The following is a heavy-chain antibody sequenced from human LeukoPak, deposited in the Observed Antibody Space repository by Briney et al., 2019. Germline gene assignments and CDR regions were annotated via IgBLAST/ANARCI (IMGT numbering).Heavy chain of an antibody. J-gene: IGHJ4*02. CDR1: GFTFSDYY. D-gene: IGHD6-13*01. CDR2: ISSSGSTI. V-gene: IGHV3-11*04. CDR3: ASGVFRQLVRRFDY. Sequence: GGTLRLSCAASGFTFSDYYMSWIRQAPGEGLEWVSYISSSGSTIYYADSVKGRFTISRDNAKNSLYLQMNSLRAEDTAVYYCASGVFRQLVRRFDYWGQGTLVTVSS.